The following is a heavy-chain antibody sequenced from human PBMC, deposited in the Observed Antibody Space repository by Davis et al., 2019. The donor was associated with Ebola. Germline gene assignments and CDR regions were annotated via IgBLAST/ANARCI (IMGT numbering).Heavy chain of an antibody. J-gene: IGHJ5*02. CDR3: ARDVVVVAATDWFDP. D-gene: IGHD2-15*01. CDR2: ISAYTGDT. V-gene: IGHV1-18*01. CDR1: GYTFTSCG. Sequence: ASVKVSCKASGYTFTSCGISWVRQAPGQGLEWMCWISAYTGDTSYAQKFQGRVTMTTDTSTSTDYMALRRLRSDDTAVYYCARDVVVVAATDWFDPWGQGTLVTVS.